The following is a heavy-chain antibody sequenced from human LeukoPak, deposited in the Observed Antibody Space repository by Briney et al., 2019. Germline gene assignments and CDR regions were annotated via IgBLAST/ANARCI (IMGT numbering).Heavy chain of an antibody. V-gene: IGHV4-34*01. J-gene: IGHJ4*02. D-gene: IGHD6-19*01. CDR2: INHSGST. CDR1: GGSFSGYY. Sequence: SETLSLTCAVCGGSFSGYYWSWIRQPPGKGLEWIGEINHSGSTNYNPSLKSRVTISVDTSKNQFSLKLSSVTAADTAVYYCARATGIAVAGYFDYWGQGTLVTVSS. CDR3: ARATGIAVAGYFDY.